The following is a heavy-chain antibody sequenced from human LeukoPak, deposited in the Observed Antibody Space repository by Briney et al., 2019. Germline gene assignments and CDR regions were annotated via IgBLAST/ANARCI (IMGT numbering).Heavy chain of an antibody. CDR3: ATCRDEFGDYGFTS. CDR1: GGSISSYY. CDR2: IYDSGST. J-gene: IGHJ5*02. Sequence: SETLSLTCTVSGGSISSYYWSWIWQPPGKGLEWIGYIYDSGSTKYNPSLKSRVTFSVDTSKNLFSLKLTSLTAADTAVYYCATCRDEFGDYGFTSWGQGTLVAVSS. D-gene: IGHD4-17*01. V-gene: IGHV4-59*13.